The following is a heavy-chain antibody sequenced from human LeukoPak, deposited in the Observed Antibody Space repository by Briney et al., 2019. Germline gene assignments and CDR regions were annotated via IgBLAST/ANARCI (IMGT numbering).Heavy chain of an antibody. CDR2: IYPGDSDT. CDR1: GYSFTSYW. J-gene: IGHJ3*02. Sequence: GESLKISCKGSGYSFTSYWIGWVRQMPGKGLEWMGIIYPGDSDTRYSPSLQGQVTISADKSISTAYLQWSSLKASDTAMYYCASTLGYGDYAENAFDIWGQGTMVTVSS. D-gene: IGHD4-17*01. CDR3: ASTLGYGDYAENAFDI. V-gene: IGHV5-51*01.